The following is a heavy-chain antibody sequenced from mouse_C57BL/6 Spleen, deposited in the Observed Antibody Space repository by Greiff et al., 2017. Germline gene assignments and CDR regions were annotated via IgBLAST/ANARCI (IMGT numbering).Heavy chain of an antibody. Sequence: EVKLMESGGGLVKPGGSLKLSCAASGFTFSSYAMSWVRQTPEKRLEWVATISDGGSYTYYPDNVKGRFTISRDNAKNNLYLQMSHLKSEDTAMYYGARDEGAYDRGFAYWGQGTLVTVSA. J-gene: IGHJ3*01. D-gene: IGHD2-3*01. CDR3: ARDEGAYDRGFAY. CDR1: GFTFSSYA. V-gene: IGHV5-4*01. CDR2: ISDGGSYT.